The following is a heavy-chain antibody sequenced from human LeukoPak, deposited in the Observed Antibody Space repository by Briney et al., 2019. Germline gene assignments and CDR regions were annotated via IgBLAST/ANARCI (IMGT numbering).Heavy chain of an antibody. Sequence: SETLSLTCTVSGGSISSGSYYWSWVRQPAGTGLEWIGRIYTSGSTNYNPSFKSRVTISVDTSKNQFSLRLSSVTAADTAVYYCARDHRDYYGSGSYYDAFDIWGQGTMVTVSS. CDR2: IYTSGST. CDR1: GGSISSGSYY. V-gene: IGHV4-61*02. CDR3: ARDHRDYYGSGSYYDAFDI. J-gene: IGHJ3*02. D-gene: IGHD3-10*01.